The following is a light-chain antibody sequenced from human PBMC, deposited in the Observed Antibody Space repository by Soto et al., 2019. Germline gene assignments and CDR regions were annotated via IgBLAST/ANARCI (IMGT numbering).Light chain of an antibody. CDR1: SSDVGGYNY. V-gene: IGLV2-14*01. J-gene: IGLJ3*02. Sequence: QSALTQPAYVSGSPGQSITISCTGTSSDVGGYNYVSWYQQHPGKAPKLMIYEVSNRPSGVSNRFSGSKSGNMASLTISGLQAEDEADYYCSSYTSSSTLVFGGGTKLTVL. CDR3: SSYTSSSTLV. CDR2: EVS.